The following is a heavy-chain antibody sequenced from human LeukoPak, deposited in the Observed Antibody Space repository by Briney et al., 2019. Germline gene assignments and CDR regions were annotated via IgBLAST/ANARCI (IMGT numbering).Heavy chain of an antibody. CDR1: GGTFSSYA. D-gene: IGHD2-2*01. V-gene: IGHV1-69*05. Sequence: SVTVSCKASGGTFSSYAISWVRQAPGQGLEWMGGIIPIFGTANYAQKFQGRVTITRDTSASTAYMELSSLRSEDTAVYYCARLADCSSTSCFIDPYYYYGMDVWGQGTTVTVSS. CDR3: ARLADCSSTSCFIDPYYYYGMDV. CDR2: IIPIFGTA. J-gene: IGHJ6*02.